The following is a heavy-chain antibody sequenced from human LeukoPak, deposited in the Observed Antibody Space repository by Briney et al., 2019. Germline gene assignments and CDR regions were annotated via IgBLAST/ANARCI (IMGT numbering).Heavy chain of an antibody. D-gene: IGHD2-2*01. CDR1: GEAFTGYY. CDR2: INCNTGVT. CDR3: ARVQVVDFDP. J-gene: IGHJ5*02. V-gene: IGHV1-2*02. Sequence: GASVKLSCTTSGEAFTGYYIHWVRQAPVQGLEWMGWINCNTGVTNYAQKFQGRITMTRDTSISTAYMELSSLRSDDTAVYYCARVQVVDFDPWGQGTLVTVSS.